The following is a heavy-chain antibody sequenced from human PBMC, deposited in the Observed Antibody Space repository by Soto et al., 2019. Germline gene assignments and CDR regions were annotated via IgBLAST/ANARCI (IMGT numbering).Heavy chain of an antibody. J-gene: IGHJ4*01. V-gene: IGHV5-51*01. Sequence: GESLKISCRGPGYSFPTYWIGWVRQMPGKGLEWMGIIYPGDSDTRYSPSFQGQVTISADKSISTAYLHWSSLKASDTAMYYCARPLNGGYVYWGQGTLVTVSS. CDR1: GYSFPTYW. CDR3: ARPLNGGYVY. CDR2: IYPGDSDT. D-gene: IGHD5-12*01.